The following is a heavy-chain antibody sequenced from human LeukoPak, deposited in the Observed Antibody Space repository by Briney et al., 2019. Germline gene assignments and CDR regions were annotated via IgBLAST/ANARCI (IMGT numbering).Heavy chain of an antibody. D-gene: IGHD3-22*01. CDR1: GGSISSGDYY. J-gene: IGHJ4*02. V-gene: IGHV4-30-4*08. Sequence: PSETLSLTCTVSGGSISSGDYYWSWIRQPPGKGLVWIGYIYYSGSTYYNPSLKSRVTISVDTSKNQFSLKLSSVTAADTAVYYCAATYYYDSSGYPNFDYWGQGTLVTVSS. CDR2: IYYSGST. CDR3: AATYYYDSSGYPNFDY.